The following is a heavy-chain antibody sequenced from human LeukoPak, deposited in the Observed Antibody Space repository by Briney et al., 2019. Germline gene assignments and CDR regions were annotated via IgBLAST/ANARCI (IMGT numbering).Heavy chain of an antibody. Sequence: GSPVKFSCKASGGTSSSYAISWVRQPPGQGLEWMGGIIPIFGTANYAQKFQGRVTITADKSTSTAYMELSSLRSDDTAAYYCARGAGTTRLPVYWGQGTLVTVSS. V-gene: IGHV1-69*06. J-gene: IGHJ4*02. CDR1: GGTSSSYA. CDR2: IIPIFGTA. CDR3: ARGAGTTRLPVY. D-gene: IGHD1-7*01.